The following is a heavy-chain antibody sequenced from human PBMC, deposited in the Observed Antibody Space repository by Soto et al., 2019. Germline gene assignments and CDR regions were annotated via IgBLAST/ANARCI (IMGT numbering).Heavy chain of an antibody. Sequence: QVQLVQSGAEVKKPGASVNVSCKASGYTFTSYYIHWMRQAPGQGLEWVGIINPSGGRTTYAQKFQGRVPRTRDTSASTVYMELSSLRSEDTAVYYCTRDLGGSYSDYWGQGTLVTVSS. D-gene: IGHD1-26*01. CDR1: GYTFTSYY. J-gene: IGHJ4*02. V-gene: IGHV1-46*01. CDR3: TRDLGGSYSDY. CDR2: INPSGGRT.